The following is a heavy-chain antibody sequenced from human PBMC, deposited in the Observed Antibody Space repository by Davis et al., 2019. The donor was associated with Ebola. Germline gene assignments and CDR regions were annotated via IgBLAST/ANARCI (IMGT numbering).Heavy chain of an antibody. D-gene: IGHD2-2*01. Sequence: KVSCKASGYSFSTYWIGWVCQKPGKGLEWMGIIYPGDSDTRYNPSFQGQVTISVDKSISTAYLQWSSLKASDTAMYFCARRYCTGTSCYVDYWGQGTLVTVSS. CDR1: GYSFSTYW. V-gene: IGHV5-51*01. J-gene: IGHJ4*02. CDR2: IYPGDSDT. CDR3: ARRYCTGTSCYVDY.